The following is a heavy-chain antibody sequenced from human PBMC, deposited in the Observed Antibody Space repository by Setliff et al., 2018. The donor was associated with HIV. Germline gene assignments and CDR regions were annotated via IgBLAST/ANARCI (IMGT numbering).Heavy chain of an antibody. Sequence: PGESLKISCKGSGYSFTSYWIGWVRQMPGKGLELMGIMYPGDSETRYSPSFQGQVTISADKSISTAYLQWSSLKASDTAMYYCARLPSARMTIFGVVSYHMDVWGEGTTVTVSS. J-gene: IGHJ6*03. CDR2: MYPGDSET. D-gene: IGHD3-3*01. V-gene: IGHV5-51*01. CDR3: ARLPSARMTIFGVVSYHMDV. CDR1: GYSFTSYW.